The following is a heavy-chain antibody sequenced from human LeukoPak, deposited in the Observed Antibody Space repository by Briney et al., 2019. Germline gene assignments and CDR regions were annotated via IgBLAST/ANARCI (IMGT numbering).Heavy chain of an antibody. CDR2: IKQDGSEK. CDR3: AREWAGPSFDY. Sequence: ETLSLTCAVYGGSFSGYYWSWIRQAPGKGLEWVANIKQDGSEKSYVDSVKGRFTISRDNTKNSLYLQMNSLRAEDTAVYFCAREWAGPSFDYWGQGTLVTVSS. J-gene: IGHJ4*02. CDR1: GGSFSGYY. D-gene: IGHD6-19*01. V-gene: IGHV3-7*01.